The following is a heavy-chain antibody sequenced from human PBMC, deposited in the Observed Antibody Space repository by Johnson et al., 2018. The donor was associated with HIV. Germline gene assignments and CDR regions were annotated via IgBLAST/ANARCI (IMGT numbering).Heavy chain of an antibody. J-gene: IGHJ3*02. CDR1: GFTFSSYA. CDR2: ISYDGSNK. D-gene: IGHD3-16*01. V-gene: IGHV3-30*04. Sequence: QVQLVESGGGLVQPGRSLRLSCAASGFTFSSYAMHWVRQAPGKGLEWVAVISYDGSNKYYADSVEGRFTISRDNSKNTLYLQMNSLRAEDTAVYYCARGVGGRTADAFDIWGQGTMVTVSS. CDR3: ARGVGGRTADAFDI.